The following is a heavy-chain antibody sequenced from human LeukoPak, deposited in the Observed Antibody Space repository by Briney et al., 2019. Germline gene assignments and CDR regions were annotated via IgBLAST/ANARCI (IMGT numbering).Heavy chain of an antibody. D-gene: IGHD3-16*02. V-gene: IGHV1-46*01. CDR1: GYTFTSYY. CDR3: ARQDYVWGSYRPFDY. Sequence: ASVKVSCKASGYTFTSYYMHWVRQAPGQGLEWMGIINPSGGSTSYAQKFQGRVTMTRDTSTSTVYMELSSLRSEDTAVYYCARQDYVWGSYRPFDYWGQGTLVTVSS. CDR2: INPSGGST. J-gene: IGHJ4*02.